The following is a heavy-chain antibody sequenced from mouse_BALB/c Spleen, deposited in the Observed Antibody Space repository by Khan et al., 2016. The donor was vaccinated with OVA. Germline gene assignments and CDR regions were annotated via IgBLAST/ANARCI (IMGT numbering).Heavy chain of an antibody. CDR2: ISYRGST. CDR1: GYSITTDYA. Sequence: EVQLQESGPGLVKPSQSLSLTCTVTGYSITTDYAWNWIRQLPGNKLEWMGYISYRGSTSYNPSLKSRISITRDTSKNQFFLQLNSVTTEDTATFYCARLGPGFSYWGRGTLVTVSA. J-gene: IGHJ3*01. CDR3: ARLGPGFSY. D-gene: IGHD4-1*01. V-gene: IGHV3-2*02.